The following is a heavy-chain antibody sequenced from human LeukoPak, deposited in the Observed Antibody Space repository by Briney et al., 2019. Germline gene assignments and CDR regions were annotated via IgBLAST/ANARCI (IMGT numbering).Heavy chain of an antibody. CDR2: ISAYNGNT. CDR3: AIDDYGDYFYFQH. CDR1: GYTFTSYG. V-gene: IGHV1-18*04. Sequence: ASVKVSCKASGYTFTSYGISWVRQAPGQGREGMGWISAYNGNTNYAQKLQGRVTMTTDTSTSTAYMELRSLRSDDTAVYYCAIDDYGDYFYFQHWGQGTLVTVSS. J-gene: IGHJ1*01. D-gene: IGHD4-17*01.